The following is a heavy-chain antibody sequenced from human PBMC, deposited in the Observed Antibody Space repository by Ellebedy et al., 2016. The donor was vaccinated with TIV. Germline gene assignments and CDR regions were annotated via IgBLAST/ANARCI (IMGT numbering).Heavy chain of an antibody. V-gene: IGHV1-46*01. CDR1: GYTFTSYY. CDR2: INPSGGST. D-gene: IGHD3-22*01. Sequence: AASVKVSCKASGYTFTSYYMHWVRQAPGQGLEWMGIINPSGGSTSYAQKFQGRVTMTRDTSTSTVYMELSSLRSEDTAVYYCARERITMIVGEIGAGWFDPWGQGTLVTVSS. CDR3: ARERITMIVGEIGAGWFDP. J-gene: IGHJ5*02.